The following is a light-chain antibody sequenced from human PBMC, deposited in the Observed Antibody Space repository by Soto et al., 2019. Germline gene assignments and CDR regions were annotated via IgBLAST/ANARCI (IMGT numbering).Light chain of an antibody. CDR1: QSISDT. V-gene: IGKV3-15*01. CDR2: GAS. Sequence: EIVRTQSPATLSVSPGGRATLSCRASQSISDTLAWYQQKPGQAPRLLIYGASTRAPGFPARFSGSGSGTDFTLTISSLQSEDFAVYYCQQYNNWPWTFAQGTKVDIK. J-gene: IGKJ1*01. CDR3: QQYNNWPWT.